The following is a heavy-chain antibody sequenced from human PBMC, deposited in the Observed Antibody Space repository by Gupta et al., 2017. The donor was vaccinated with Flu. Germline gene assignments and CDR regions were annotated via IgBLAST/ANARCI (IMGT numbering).Heavy chain of an antibody. D-gene: IGHD3-22*01. Sequence: QLQLQESGPGLVKPSETLSLTCTVSGGSISSSSYYWGWIRQPPGKGLEWIGSIYYSGSTYYNPALKSRVTISVDTSKNQFSLKLSSVTAADTAVYYCARGDSSGYPTFDYWGQGTLVTVSS. CDR2: IYYSGST. CDR3: ARGDSSGYPTFDY. CDR1: GGSISSSSYY. J-gene: IGHJ4*02. V-gene: IGHV4-39*01.